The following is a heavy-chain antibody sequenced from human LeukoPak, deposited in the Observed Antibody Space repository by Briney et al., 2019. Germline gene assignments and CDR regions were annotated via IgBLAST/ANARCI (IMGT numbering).Heavy chain of an antibody. CDR2: IYHSGST. D-gene: IGHD6-19*01. J-gene: IGHJ4*02. CDR1: GYSISSGYY. V-gene: IGHV4-38-2*02. CDR3: AREEDIAVDNFDY. Sequence: SETLSLTCAVSGYSISSGYYWGWIRQPPGKGLEWIGSIYHSGSTYYNPSLKSRVTISVDTSKNQFSLKLSSVTAADTAVYYCAREEDIAVDNFDYWGPGTLVTVSS.